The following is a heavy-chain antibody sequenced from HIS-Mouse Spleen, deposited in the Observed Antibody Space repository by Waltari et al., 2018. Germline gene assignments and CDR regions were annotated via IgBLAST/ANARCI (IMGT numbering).Heavy chain of an antibody. Sequence: QVQLVQSGAEVKKPGASVKVSCKASGYTFTSSVITSVRQAPGQGLEWMGWISAYNGNTNYAQKLQGRVTMTTDTSTSTAYMELRSLRSDDTAVYYCARVRGRGTRTGEVGAFDIWGQGTMVTVSS. J-gene: IGHJ3*02. CDR1: GYTFTSSV. V-gene: IGHV1-18*01. D-gene: IGHD7-27*01. CDR3: ARVRGRGTRTGEVGAFDI. CDR2: ISAYNGNT.